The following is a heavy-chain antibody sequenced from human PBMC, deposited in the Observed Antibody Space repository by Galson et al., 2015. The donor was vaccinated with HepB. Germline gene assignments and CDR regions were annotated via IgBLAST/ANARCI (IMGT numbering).Heavy chain of an antibody. V-gene: IGHV3-7*01. D-gene: IGHD3-10*01. Sequence: LRLSCAASGFTFSNYWMSWVRQAPGKGLEWVANIKQDGSEKNYVDSVKGRFTISRENAKNSLHLQMDSLRAEDAAVYYCARTYNYGSVDYWGQGTLVTVSS. CDR3: ARTYNYGSVDY. J-gene: IGHJ4*02. CDR1: GFTFSNYW. CDR2: IKQDGSEK.